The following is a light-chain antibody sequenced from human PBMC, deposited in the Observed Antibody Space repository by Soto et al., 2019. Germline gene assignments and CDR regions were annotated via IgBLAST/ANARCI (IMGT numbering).Light chain of an antibody. CDR2: EVN. CDR1: SSDVGGYNY. V-gene: IGLV2-8*01. J-gene: IGLJ2*01. CDR3: SSYAGSNNLV. Sequence: QSVLTQPPSASGSPGQSVSISCTGTSSDVGGYNYVSWYQQHPGKAPKLIIYEVNKRPSGVPDRFSGSKSGNTAYLTVSGLQAEDEADYYCSSYAGSNNLVFGGGTQLTVL.